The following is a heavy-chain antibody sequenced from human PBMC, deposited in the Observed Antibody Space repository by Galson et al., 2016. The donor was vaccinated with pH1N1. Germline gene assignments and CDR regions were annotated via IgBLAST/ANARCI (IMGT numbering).Heavy chain of an antibody. D-gene: IGHD3-10*01. CDR3: ARGFYYGSGSFWPWDY. CDR1: GYTFNTYA. J-gene: IGHJ4*02. V-gene: IGHV7-4-1*02. CDR2: INTDTGNP. Sequence: SVKVSCKASGYTFNTYALNWVRQAPGQGLEWMGWINTDTGNPTYAPGFTGRFVFSLDTSVSTAYLQITRLKAEDTAVYDCARGFYYGSGSFWPWDYWGQGTLVTVSS.